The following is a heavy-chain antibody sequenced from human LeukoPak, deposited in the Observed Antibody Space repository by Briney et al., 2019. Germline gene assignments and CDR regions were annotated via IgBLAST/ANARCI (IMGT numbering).Heavy chain of an antibody. CDR2: ISYDGSNK. D-gene: IGHD2-2*01. V-gene: IGHV3-30*03. CDR3: AREYCTGTRCYSD. Sequence: PGGSLRLSCAASGFTFSSYGMRWVRQAPGKGLEWVAVISYDGSNKYYADSVKGRFTISRDNSKNTLYLQMNSLRAEDTAVYYCAREYCTGTRCYSDWGQGTLVTVSS. CDR1: GFTFSSYG. J-gene: IGHJ4*02.